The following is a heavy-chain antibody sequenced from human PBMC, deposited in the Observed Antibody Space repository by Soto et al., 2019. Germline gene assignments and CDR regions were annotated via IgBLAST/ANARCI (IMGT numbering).Heavy chain of an antibody. CDR3: ARHRGLYLGHIGY. CDR1: GFTFSSYG. Sequence: QVQLVESGGGMVQPGRSLRLSGAASGFTFSSYGMHWVRQAPGKGLERVAVIWYDGSNKYYADSVKGRFTISRDNSKKTLYLQKNRLRGEDTAVYYCARHRGLYLGHIGYWDQENMATV. CDR2: IWYDGSNK. J-gene: IGHJ4*02. V-gene: IGHV3-33*01. D-gene: IGHD3-16*01.